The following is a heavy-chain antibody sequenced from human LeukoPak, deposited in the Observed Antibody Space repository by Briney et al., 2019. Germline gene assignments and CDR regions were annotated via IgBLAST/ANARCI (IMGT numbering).Heavy chain of an antibody. J-gene: IGHJ4*02. V-gene: IGHV3-48*03. D-gene: IGHD1-7*01. CDR2: ISSSGSTI. CDR3: ARAHNWKYGSFDF. CDR1: GFTFSSYG. Sequence: GGSLRLSCAASGFTFSSYGMNWVRQAPGKGLEWVSYISSSGSTIYYADSVKGRFTISRDNAKYSLYLQMNSLRAEDTAVYYCARAHNWKYGSFDFWGQGTLVTVSS.